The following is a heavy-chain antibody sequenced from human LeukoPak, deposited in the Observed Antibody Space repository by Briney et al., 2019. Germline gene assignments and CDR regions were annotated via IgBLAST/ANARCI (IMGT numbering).Heavy chain of an antibody. Sequence: ASVKVSCKASGYTFTSYYMHWVRRAPGQGLEWMGIINPSGGSTSYAQKFQGRVTMTRDTSTSTVYMELSSLRSEDTAVYYCARVPYSSSWPSYFDYWGQGTLVTVSS. CDR1: GYTFTSYY. CDR2: INPSGGST. V-gene: IGHV1-46*01. D-gene: IGHD6-13*01. J-gene: IGHJ4*02. CDR3: ARVPYSSSWPSYFDY.